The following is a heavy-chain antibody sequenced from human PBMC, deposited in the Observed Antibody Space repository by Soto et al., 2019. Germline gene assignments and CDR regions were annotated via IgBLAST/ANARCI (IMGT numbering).Heavy chain of an antibody. V-gene: IGHV4-30-2*01. CDR3: ARANDCGCDCYLH. J-gene: IGHJ1*01. D-gene: IGHD2-21*02. CDR2: IYHSGST. Sequence: QLQLQESGSGLVKPSQTLSLTCAVSGGSISSGGYSWSWIRQPPGKGLEWIGYIYHSGSTYYNPSLKSRVTISVDRSKNQFSLKLSSVTAADTAVYYCARANDCGCDCYLHWGQGTLVTVSS. CDR1: GGSISSGGYS.